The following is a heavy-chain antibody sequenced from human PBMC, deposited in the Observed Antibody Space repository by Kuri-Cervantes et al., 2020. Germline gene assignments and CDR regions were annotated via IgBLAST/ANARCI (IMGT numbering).Heavy chain of an antibody. CDR1: GGSISSYY. Sequence: SETLSLTCTVSGGSISSYYWSWIRQPPGKGLEWIGYIYYSGSTNYNPSLKSRVTISVDTSKNQFSLKLSSVTAADTAVYYCARAPDLGGLSLVWYFDLWGRGTLVTVSS. CDR3: ARAPDLGGLSLVWYFDL. D-gene: IGHD3-16*02. J-gene: IGHJ2*01. CDR2: IYYSGST. V-gene: IGHV4-59*01.